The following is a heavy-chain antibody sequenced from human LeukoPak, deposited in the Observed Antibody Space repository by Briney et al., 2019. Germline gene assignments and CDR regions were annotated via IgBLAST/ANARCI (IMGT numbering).Heavy chain of an antibody. D-gene: IGHD6-13*01. J-gene: IGHJ4*02. V-gene: IGHV3-30-3*01. CDR2: ISYDGSNK. CDR3: ARHREPYSSSWYDFDY. Sequence: GRSLRLSCAPSGFTFTSYATHSARHAPGKGLEWVAVISYDGSNKYYADYVKGRFTISRDNSKNTLYLQMNSLRAEDTAVYYCARHREPYSSSWYDFDYWGQGTLVTVSS. CDR1: GFTFTSYA.